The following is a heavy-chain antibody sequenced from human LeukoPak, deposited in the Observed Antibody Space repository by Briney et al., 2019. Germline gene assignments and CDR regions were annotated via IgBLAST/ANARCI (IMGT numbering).Heavy chain of an antibody. CDR1: GFVVNDYY. Sequence: GGSLRLSCAASGFVVNDYYMNWIRLAPGKGLEWVSYISSRDNLIYYADSVKGRFTISTDNAKNAVFLQLNRLTAEDTAVYYCAREQWFRWEFWGQGVLVTVSS. J-gene: IGHJ4*02. V-gene: IGHV3-11*01. CDR3: AREQWFRWEF. CDR2: ISSRDNLI. D-gene: IGHD3-10*01.